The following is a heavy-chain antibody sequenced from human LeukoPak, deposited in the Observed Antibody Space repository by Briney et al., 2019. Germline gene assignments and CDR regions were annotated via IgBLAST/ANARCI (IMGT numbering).Heavy chain of an antibody. CDR3: ARAPQLGHTSYYFDY. J-gene: IGHJ4*02. D-gene: IGHD6-6*01. CDR1: GGSFSGYY. V-gene: IGHV4-34*01. Sequence: SETLSLTCAVYGGSFSGYYWSWIRQPPGKGLEWIGEINHSGSTNYNPSLKSRVTISIDTSKNQFSLKLSSVTAADTAVYYCARAPQLGHTSYYFDYWGQGTLVTVSS. CDR2: INHSGST.